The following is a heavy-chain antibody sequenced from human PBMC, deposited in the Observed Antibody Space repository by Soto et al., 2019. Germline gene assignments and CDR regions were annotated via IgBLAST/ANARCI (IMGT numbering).Heavy chain of an antibody. Sequence: PSETLSLTCAVSGYSISSSNWWGWIRQPPGKGLEWIGYIYYSGSTYYNPSLKSRVTMSVDTSKNQLSLKLTSVTAADTAVYYCARINGGSPDFWGQGTLVTVSS. V-gene: IGHV4-28*01. CDR3: ARINGGSPDF. CDR1: GYSISSSNW. D-gene: IGHD2-15*01. J-gene: IGHJ4*02. CDR2: IYYSGST.